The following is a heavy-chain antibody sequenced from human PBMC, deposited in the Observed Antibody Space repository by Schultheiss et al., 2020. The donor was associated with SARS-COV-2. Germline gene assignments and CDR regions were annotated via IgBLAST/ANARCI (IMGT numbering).Heavy chain of an antibody. V-gene: IGHV4-59*08. Sequence: SETLSLTCTVSGGSISSYYWSWIRQPPGKGLEWIGYIYYSGSTNYNPSLKSRVTISVDTSKNQFSLKLSSVTAADTAVYYCARLSLDWNVLGYWGQGTLVTVSS. CDR1: GGSISSYY. D-gene: IGHD1-1*01. CDR3: ARLSLDWNVLGY. CDR2: IYYSGST. J-gene: IGHJ4*02.